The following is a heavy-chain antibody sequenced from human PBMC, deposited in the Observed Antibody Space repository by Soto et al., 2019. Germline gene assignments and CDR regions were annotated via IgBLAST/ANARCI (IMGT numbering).Heavy chain of an antibody. CDR1: GFTFSDYC. V-gene: IGHV3-11*01. J-gene: IGHJ3*01. CDR3: ARALRITMILGFGAFDF. CDR2: ISSSGSTI. Sequence: GGSLRLSCAASGFTFSDYCMSWIRQAPGKGLEWVSYISSSGSTIYYADSVKGRFTISRDNAKNSLYLQMNSLRAEDTAVYYCARALRITMILGFGAFDFWGQGTMVTVS. D-gene: IGHD3-22*01.